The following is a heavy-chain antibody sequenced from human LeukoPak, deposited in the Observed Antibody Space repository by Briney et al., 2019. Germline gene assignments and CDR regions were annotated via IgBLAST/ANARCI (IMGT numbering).Heavy chain of an antibody. D-gene: IGHD3-22*01. CDR1: GFTFDDYA. CDR2: ISWNSGSI. J-gene: IGHJ4*02. Sequence: GGSLRLSCAASGFTFDDYAMHWVRQAPGKGLEWVSGISWNSGSIGYADSVKGRFTISRDNAKNSLYLQMNSLRAEDTAVYCCARGPSDSSGYYYADPFDYWGQGTLVTVSS. V-gene: IGHV3-9*01. CDR3: ARGPSDSSGYYYADPFDY.